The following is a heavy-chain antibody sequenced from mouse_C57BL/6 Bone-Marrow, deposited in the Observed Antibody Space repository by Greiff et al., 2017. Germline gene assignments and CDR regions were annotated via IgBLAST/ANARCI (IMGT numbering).Heavy chain of an antibody. D-gene: IGHD1-1*01. J-gene: IGHJ2*01. Sequence: VQLQQSGPGLVAPSQSLSITCTVSGFSLTSYAISWVRQPQGKGLEWLGVIWPGGGPNYNSALKSSLSISKDNSESQVFLKMNSLQTDDTAGYYCARKGTVVHYFDYWGQGTTLTVSS. V-gene: IGHV2-9-1*01. CDR1: GFSLTSYA. CDR3: ARKGTVVHYFDY. CDR2: IWPGGGP.